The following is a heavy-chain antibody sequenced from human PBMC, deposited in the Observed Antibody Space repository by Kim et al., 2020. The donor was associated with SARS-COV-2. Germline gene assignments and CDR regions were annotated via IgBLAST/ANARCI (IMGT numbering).Heavy chain of an antibody. Sequence: SETLSLTCSVSGTSIGSGDHYWTWVRRPPGKGLEWIGYIYYSGSTYYNPSLKSRVTMSVDTSKNDFSLRVTSVTDADTAIYYCARVHGRDDWLFDFWG. CDR3: ARVHGRDDWLFDF. J-gene: IGHJ5*01. V-gene: IGHV4-30-4*01. CDR2: IYYSGST. CDR1: GTSIGSGDHY. D-gene: IGHD3-9*01.